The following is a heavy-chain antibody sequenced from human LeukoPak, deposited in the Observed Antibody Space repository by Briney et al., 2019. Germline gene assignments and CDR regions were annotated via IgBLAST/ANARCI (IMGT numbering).Heavy chain of an antibody. Sequence: GGSPRLSCVVSGFTFSRYAMTWVRQAPGEGLEWVSTTSGSDFITYYADSVTGRLTISRDNSKNTVYLQMNSLRGDDTAVYYCALCSGGSCYAFDNWGQGTLVTVSS. J-gene: IGHJ4*02. V-gene: IGHV3-23*01. CDR1: GFTFSRYA. D-gene: IGHD2-15*01. CDR3: ALCSGGSCYAFDN. CDR2: TSGSDFIT.